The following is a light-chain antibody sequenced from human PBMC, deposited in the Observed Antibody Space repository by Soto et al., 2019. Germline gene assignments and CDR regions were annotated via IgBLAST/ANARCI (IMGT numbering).Light chain of an antibody. J-gene: IGLJ2*01. CDR2: NFN. CDR3: SSYRTGSVI. V-gene: IGLV2-14*03. Sequence: QSALTQPASVSGSPGQSITISCTGTSNDVGGYNYVSWYQEHPGKTPRLIIYNFNTRPSGVSNRFSGSKSGNTASLTISGLPAEDEADYYCSSYRTGSVIFGGGTKLTVL. CDR1: SNDVGGYNY.